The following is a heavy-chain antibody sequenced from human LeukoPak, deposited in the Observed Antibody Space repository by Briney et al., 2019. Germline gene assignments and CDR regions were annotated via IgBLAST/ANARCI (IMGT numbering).Heavy chain of an antibody. V-gene: IGHV5-51*01. CDR1: GYSFTSYR. D-gene: IGHD2-2*01. Sequence: GESLKISCKGSGYSFTSYRICWVRQMPGKGLEWMGIIYPGDSDTRYSPSFQGQVTISADKSISTAYLQWSSLSASDTAMYYCARRGYCSSTNCYSLDYWGQGTLVTVSS. J-gene: IGHJ4*02. CDR3: ARRGYCSSTNCYSLDY. CDR2: IYPGDSDT.